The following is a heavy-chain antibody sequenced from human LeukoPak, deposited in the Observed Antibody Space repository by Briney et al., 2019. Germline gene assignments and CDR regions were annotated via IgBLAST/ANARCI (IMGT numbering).Heavy chain of an antibody. CDR2: ISAYNGNT. CDR3: ARDPGIAVAGTGAFDI. J-gene: IGHJ3*02. V-gene: IGHV1-18*01. Sequence: ASVKVSCKASGYTFTSYAMNWVRQAPGQGLEWMGWISAYNGNTNYAQKLQGRVTMTTDTSTSTAYMELRSLRSDDTAVYYCARDPGIAVAGTGAFDIWGQGTMVTVSS. D-gene: IGHD6-19*01. CDR1: GYTFTSYA.